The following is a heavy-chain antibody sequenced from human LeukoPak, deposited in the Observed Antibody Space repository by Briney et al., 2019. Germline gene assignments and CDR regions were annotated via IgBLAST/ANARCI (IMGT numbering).Heavy chain of an antibody. J-gene: IGHJ4*02. D-gene: IGHD2-15*01. CDR1: GGTFSSYA. Sequence: ASVKVSCKASGGTFSSYAISWVRQAPGQGLEWMGRIIPILGIANYAQKFQGRVTITADKSTSTAYMELSSLRSEDTAVYYCARKLGYCSGGSCYLCDYWGQGTLVTVSS. V-gene: IGHV1-69*04. CDR2: IIPILGIA. CDR3: ARKLGYCSGGSCYLCDY.